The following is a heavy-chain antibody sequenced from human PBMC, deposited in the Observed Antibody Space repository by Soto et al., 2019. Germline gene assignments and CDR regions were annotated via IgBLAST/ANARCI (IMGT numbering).Heavy chain of an antibody. J-gene: IGHJ4*02. CDR2: IYYSGST. V-gene: IGHV4-31*03. D-gene: IGHD3-10*01. CDR1: GGSISSGGYY. CDR3: ARGRPPHKNMVRGVINGAFDY. Sequence: QVQLQESGPGLVKPSQTLSLTCTVSGGSISSGGYYWSWIRQHPGKGLEWIGYIYYSGSTYYNPSLKSRVTISVDTSKNQFSLKLSSVTAADTAVYYCARGRPPHKNMVRGVINGAFDYWGQGTLVTVSS.